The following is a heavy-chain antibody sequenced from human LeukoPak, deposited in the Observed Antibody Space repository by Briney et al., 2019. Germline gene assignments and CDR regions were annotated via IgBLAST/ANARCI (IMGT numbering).Heavy chain of an antibody. CDR2: ISGSGSST. V-gene: IGHV3-23*01. CDR3: AKVGTGDLFRALDY. D-gene: IGHD1-14*01. J-gene: IGHJ4*02. CDR1: GFTFSSYA. Sequence: GGSLRLSCAASGFTFSSYAMSWIRQAPGKGLEWVSVISGSGSSTYYADSVQGRFTISRDYSKNTLFLQMNSLRADDTAVYYCAKVGTGDLFRALDYWGQGTLVTVSS.